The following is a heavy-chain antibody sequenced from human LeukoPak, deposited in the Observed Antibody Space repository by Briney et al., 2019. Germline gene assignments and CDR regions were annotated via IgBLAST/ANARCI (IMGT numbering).Heavy chain of an antibody. CDR1: GYTFTSYG. J-gene: IGHJ4*02. D-gene: IGHD3-22*01. CDR2: ISAYNGNT. V-gene: IGHV1-18*01. Sequence: ASVKVSCKASGYTFTSYGISWVRQAPGQGLEWMGWISAYNGNTNYAQKLQGRVTMTTDTSTSTAYMELRSLRSDDTAAYYCAREGYYYDSSGIDYWGQGTLVTVSS. CDR3: AREGYYYDSSGIDY.